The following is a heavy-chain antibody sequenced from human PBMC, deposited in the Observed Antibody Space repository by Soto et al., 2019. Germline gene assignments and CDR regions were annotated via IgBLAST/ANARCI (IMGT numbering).Heavy chain of an antibody. V-gene: IGHV3-23*01. CDR1: GFTFSSFA. CDR3: TKCKVGMGRSGWCNGFDP. D-gene: IGHD6-19*01. J-gene: IGHJ5*02. CDR2: IRESGGGD. Sequence: EVQLLESGGGLVQPGGSLRLSCEDSGFTFSSFAMNWVRQAPGKGLEWVSSIRESGGGDHYADSVKGRFTISRDNSKNTLYLHMKSLRAEDTAVYHCTKCKVGMGRSGWCNGFDPCGQGTQVTVSS.